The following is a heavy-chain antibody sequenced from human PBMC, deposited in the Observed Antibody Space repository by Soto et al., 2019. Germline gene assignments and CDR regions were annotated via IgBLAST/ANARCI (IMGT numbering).Heavy chain of an antibody. D-gene: IGHD3-10*01. CDR3: SRSPRGRDYYFYGLDV. Sequence: GGSLRLSCRASGFTFGDYALNWLRQVTGKGLEWVGLIRSKTYGGATEYGASVRGRFTISRDDSQSIASLQMNDLKIEDTGVYYCSRSPRGRDYYFYGLDVWGQGTTVTVSS. CDR1: GFTFGDYA. V-gene: IGHV3-49*03. J-gene: IGHJ6*02. CDR2: IRSKTYGGAT.